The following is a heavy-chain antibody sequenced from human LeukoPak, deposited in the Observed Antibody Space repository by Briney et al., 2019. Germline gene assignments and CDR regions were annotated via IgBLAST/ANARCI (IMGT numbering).Heavy chain of an antibody. D-gene: IGHD2-21*02. CDR2: ISGSGGST. CDR3: AKDGLLCGGDCPPPQLGY. J-gene: IGHJ4*02. Sequence: PGGSLRLSCAASGFTFSSYAMSWVRQAPGKGLEWVSAISGSGGSTYYADSVKGRFTISRDNSKNTLYLQMNSLRAEDTAVYYCAKDGLLCGGDCPPPQLGYWGQGTLVTVSS. V-gene: IGHV3-23*01. CDR1: GFTFSSYA.